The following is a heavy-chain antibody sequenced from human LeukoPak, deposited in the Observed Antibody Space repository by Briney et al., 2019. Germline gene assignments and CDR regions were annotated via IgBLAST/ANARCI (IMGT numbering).Heavy chain of an antibody. CDR2: INHSGST. Sequence: SETLSLTCAVYGGSFSGYYWSWIRQPPGKGLEWIGEINHSGSTNYNPSLKSRVTISVDTSKNQFSLKLSSVTAADTAVYYCARLVGATKRGPPPHRGGRWYFDLWGRGTLVTVS. J-gene: IGHJ2*01. CDR3: ARLVGATKRGPPPHRGGRWYFDL. D-gene: IGHD1-26*01. CDR1: GGSFSGYY. V-gene: IGHV4-34*01.